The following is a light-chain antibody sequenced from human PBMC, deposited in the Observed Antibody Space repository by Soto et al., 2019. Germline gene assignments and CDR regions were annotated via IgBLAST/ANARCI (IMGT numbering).Light chain of an antibody. Sequence: QSVLTQPASVSGSPGQSVTISCTGSSSDVGDYDLVSWYQQHPDKAPILLIYEDAKRPSGVSNRSSDYKSGNTASQTISGTHTEDRVAYYCCSYAGTRLFFGGGTQLTVL. V-gene: IGLV2-23*01. CDR1: SSDVGDYDL. CDR2: EDA. J-gene: IGLJ7*01. CDR3: CSYAGTRLF.